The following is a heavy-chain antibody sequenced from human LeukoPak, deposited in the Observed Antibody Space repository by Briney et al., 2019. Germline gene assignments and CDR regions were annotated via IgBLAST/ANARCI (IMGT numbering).Heavy chain of an antibody. D-gene: IGHD6-6*01. CDR1: GGSFSGYY. Sequence: SETLSLTCAVYGGSFSGYYWSWIRQPPGKGLEWIGEINHSGSTNYNPSLKNRVTISVDTSKNQFSLKLSSVTAADTAVYYCARDVGYSSSSGAFDYWGQGTLVTVSS. CDR3: ARDVGYSSSSGAFDY. CDR2: INHSGST. V-gene: IGHV4-34*01. J-gene: IGHJ4*02.